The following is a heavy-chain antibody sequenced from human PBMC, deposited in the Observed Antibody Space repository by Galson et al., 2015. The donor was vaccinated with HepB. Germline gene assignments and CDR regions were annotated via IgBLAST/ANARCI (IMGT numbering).Heavy chain of an antibody. Sequence: SLRLSCAASGFTFSSYGMHWVRQAPGKGLEWVAVISYDGSNKYYADSVKGRFTISRDNSKNTLYLQMNSLRAEDTAVYYCAKDSAAGTIYYYYGMDVWGQGTTVTVSS. V-gene: IGHV3-30*18. CDR2: ISYDGSNK. D-gene: IGHD6-13*01. CDR3: AKDSAAGTIYYYYGMDV. J-gene: IGHJ6*02. CDR1: GFTFSSYG.